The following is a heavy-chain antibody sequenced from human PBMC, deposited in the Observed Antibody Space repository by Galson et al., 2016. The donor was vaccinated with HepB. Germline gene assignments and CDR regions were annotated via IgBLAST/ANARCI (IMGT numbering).Heavy chain of an antibody. V-gene: IGHV3-30-3*01. CDR3: AKDGGYTYALGY. Sequence: SLRLSCAASGFTFSTSAVHWVRQAPGKGLEWVAVISSDGSNQFYADSVTGRFTISRDNSKYTLYLQMNSLRAEDTAVYYCAKDGGYTYALGYWGRGTLVTVSS. CDR1: GFTFSTSA. D-gene: IGHD5-18*01. CDR2: ISSDGSNQ. J-gene: IGHJ4*02.